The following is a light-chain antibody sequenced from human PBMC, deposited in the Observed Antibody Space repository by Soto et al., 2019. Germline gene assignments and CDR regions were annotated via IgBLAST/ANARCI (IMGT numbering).Light chain of an antibody. J-gene: IGKJ1*01. CDR1: QGISSY. CDR3: QQLNSYPRT. Sequence: DIQLTQSPSFLSASVGDRVTITCRASQGISSYLAWYQQKPGKAPKLLIYAASTFQSGVPSRFSGSGYGTEFTLTISSLQPEDFATYYCQQLNSYPRTFGQGTKVEIK. V-gene: IGKV1-9*01. CDR2: AAS.